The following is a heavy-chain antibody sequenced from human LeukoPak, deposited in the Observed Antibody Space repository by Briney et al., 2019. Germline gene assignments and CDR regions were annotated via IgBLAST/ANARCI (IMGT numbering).Heavy chain of an antibody. J-gene: IGHJ5*02. V-gene: IGHV6-1*01. CDR1: GDSVSSNSVT. CDR3: ARRLTQYDCFDP. Sequence: SQTFLLTCAISGDSVSSNSVTWNWIRQSPSRGPEWLGRTYYRSTWYNDYAVSVRGRITVDPDTSKNQFSLHLNSVTPEDTAVYYCARRLTQYDCFDPWGQGILVTVSS. CDR2: TYYRSTWYN. D-gene: IGHD2-2*01.